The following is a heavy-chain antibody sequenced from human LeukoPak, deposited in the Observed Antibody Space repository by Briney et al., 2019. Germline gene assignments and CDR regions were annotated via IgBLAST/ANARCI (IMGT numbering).Heavy chain of an antibody. CDR2: ISSSSSYI. CDR3: ARALYSSGWYPGY. J-gene: IGHJ4*02. D-gene: IGHD6-19*01. Sequence: GGSLRLSCAASGFTFSSYSMNWVRQAPGKGLEGVSSISSSSSYIYYADSVKGRFTISRDNAKNSLYLQMNSLRAEDTAVYYCARALYSSGWYPGYWGQGTLVTVSS. V-gene: IGHV3-21*01. CDR1: GFTFSSYS.